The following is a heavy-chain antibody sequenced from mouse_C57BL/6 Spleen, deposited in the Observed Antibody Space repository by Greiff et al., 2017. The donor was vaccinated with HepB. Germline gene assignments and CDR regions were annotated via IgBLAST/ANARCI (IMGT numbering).Heavy chain of an antibody. CDR2: IYPRSGNT. D-gene: IGHD3-2*02. V-gene: IGHV1-81*01. J-gene: IGHJ1*03. Sequence: VQLQQSGAELARPGASVKLSCKASGYTFTSYGISWVKQRTGQGLEWIGEIYPRSGNTYYNQKFKDKATLTVDKSSSTAYMQLSSLTSEDSAVYYCARRLYWYFDVWGTGTTVTVSS. CDR3: ARRLYWYFDV. CDR1: GYTFTSYG.